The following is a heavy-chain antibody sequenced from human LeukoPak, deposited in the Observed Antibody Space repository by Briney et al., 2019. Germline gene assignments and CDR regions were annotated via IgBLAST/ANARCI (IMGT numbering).Heavy chain of an antibody. Sequence: PSETLSLNCTVSGGSISGYYWSWIRQPPGEGLEWIGYIYYSGTTDYSPSLRSRVTMSLDTSKNQFSLKLSSVTTADTAVYYCARMGAIAGASANPDYWGQGTLVSVSS. D-gene: IGHD4/OR15-4a*01. J-gene: IGHJ4*02. CDR2: IYYSGTT. CDR3: ARMGAIAGASANPDY. V-gene: IGHV4-59*01. CDR1: GGSISGYY.